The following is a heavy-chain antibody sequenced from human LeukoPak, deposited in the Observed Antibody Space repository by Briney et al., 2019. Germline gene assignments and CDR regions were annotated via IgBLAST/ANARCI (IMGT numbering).Heavy chain of an antibody. CDR1: GFPFSQHG. J-gene: IGHJ2*01. D-gene: IGHD2-2*01. Sequence: QTGASLRLSCAASGFPFSQHGYQWVRQAPGKGREGTAIIWVAATRKSYADSVERRFTISRDNSKSTLYLQIDSLRLEATAVYYCVAVLVPAAFWHFDVWGRGTQVTVSS. CDR3: VAVLVPAAFWHFDV. CDR2: IWVAATRK. V-gene: IGHV3-33*01.